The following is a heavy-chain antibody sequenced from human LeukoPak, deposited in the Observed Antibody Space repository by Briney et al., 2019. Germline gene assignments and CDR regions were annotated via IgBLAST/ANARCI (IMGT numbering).Heavy chain of an antibody. J-gene: IGHJ5*02. Sequence: SETLSLTCAVYGGSFSDYYWSWIRQPPGKGLEWIGEINHSGSTNYNPSLKSRVTISIDTSKNQFSLKLSSVTAADTAVYYCARRKPRVEMATITPWGQGTLVTVSS. CDR3: ARRKPRVEMATITP. D-gene: IGHD5-24*01. V-gene: IGHV4-34*01. CDR1: GGSFSDYY. CDR2: INHSGST.